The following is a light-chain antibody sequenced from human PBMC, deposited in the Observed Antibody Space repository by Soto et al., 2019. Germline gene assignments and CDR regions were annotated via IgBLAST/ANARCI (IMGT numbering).Light chain of an antibody. CDR2: SAS. Sequence: DIQMTQSPSSLSASVGDRVAITCRASQSISTYLNWYQQKPGKGPNLLIYSASSLQSGVPSRFSGSGSGTDFTLTISSLQPEDFATYYCQQSYSDPTWTFGQGTKVDIK. CDR1: QSISTY. CDR3: QQSYSDPTWT. V-gene: IGKV1-39*01. J-gene: IGKJ1*01.